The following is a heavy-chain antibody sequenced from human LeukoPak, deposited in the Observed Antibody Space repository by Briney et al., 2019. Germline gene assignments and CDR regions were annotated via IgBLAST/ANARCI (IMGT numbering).Heavy chain of an antibody. D-gene: IGHD5-12*01. J-gene: IGHJ4*02. CDR3: AKDLLAATIDYYFDY. CDR1: GFTFGNYA. V-gene: IGHV3-23*01. Sequence: GGSLRLSCAASGFTFGNYAMSCVRQAPGKGLEWVSVISGSGGRTYYADSVKGRFTISRDNSKNTLYVQMNSLRAEDTAVYYCAKDLLAATIDYYFDYWGQGTLVTVSS. CDR2: ISGSGGRT.